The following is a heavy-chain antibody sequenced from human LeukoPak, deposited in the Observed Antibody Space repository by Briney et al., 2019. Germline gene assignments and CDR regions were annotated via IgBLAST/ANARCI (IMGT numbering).Heavy chain of an antibody. J-gene: IGHJ3*02. Sequence: PSETLSFTCDVSGGSVTSTNWWTWVRQPPGKGLEWIGEVHLDGRTNYNPSLKSRLIMSVDLPENHISLKLTSVTAADTAVYYCARSPLGELERLDIWGQGTMVTVSS. CDR3: ARSPLGELERLDI. V-gene: IGHV4-4*02. CDR2: VHLDGRT. D-gene: IGHD1-1*01. CDR1: GGSVTSTNW.